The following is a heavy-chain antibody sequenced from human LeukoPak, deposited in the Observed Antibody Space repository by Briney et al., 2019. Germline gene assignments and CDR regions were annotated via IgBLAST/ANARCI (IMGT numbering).Heavy chain of an antibody. Sequence: ASVKVSCKASGYTFTSYGISWVRQAPGQGLEWMGWISAYNGNTNYAQKLQGRVTMTTDTSTSTAYMELRSLRSDDTAVYYCARHNGYHDILTGYYNAPPFDYWGQGTLVTVSS. CDR3: ARHNGYHDILTGYYNAPPFDY. D-gene: IGHD3-9*01. CDR2: ISAYNGNT. J-gene: IGHJ4*02. CDR1: GYTFTSYG. V-gene: IGHV1-18*01.